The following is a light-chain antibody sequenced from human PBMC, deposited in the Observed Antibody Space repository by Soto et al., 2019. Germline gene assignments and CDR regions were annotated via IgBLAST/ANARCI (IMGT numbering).Light chain of an antibody. CDR2: EDS. CDR1: SSDVGGYNL. V-gene: IGLV2-23*01. J-gene: IGLJ1*01. Sequence: QSALTQPASVSGPPGQSITISCTGTSSDVGGYNLVSWYQQYPGKAPKLLIYEDSKRPSGVSNRFSGSKSGNTASLAISGLQAGDETDYYCCSYARSDTYVFGTGTKVTVL. CDR3: CSYARSDTYV.